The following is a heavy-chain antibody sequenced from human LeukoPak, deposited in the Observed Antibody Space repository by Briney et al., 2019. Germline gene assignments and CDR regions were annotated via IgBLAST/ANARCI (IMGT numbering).Heavy chain of an antibody. D-gene: IGHD5-18*01. CDR3: AKVDGINTAMGN. CDR1: GFTFSTYA. Sequence: GGSLRLSCAASGFTFSTYAMTWVRQAPGEGLEWVSSFSSSGDTTYYADSVKGRFTISRDNCKNTLYLQMNSLRAEDTAVYYCAKVDGINTAMGNWGQGTLVTVSS. V-gene: IGHV3-23*01. J-gene: IGHJ4*02. CDR2: FSSSGDTT.